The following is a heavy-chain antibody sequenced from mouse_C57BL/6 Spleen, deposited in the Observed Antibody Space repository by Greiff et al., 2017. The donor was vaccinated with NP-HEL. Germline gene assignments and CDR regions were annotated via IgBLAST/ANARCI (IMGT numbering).Heavy chain of an antibody. Sequence: QVQLKESGAELARPGASVKLSCKASGYTFTSYGISWVKQRTGQGLEWIGEIYPRSGNTYYNEKFKGKATLTADKSSSTAYMELRSLTSEYSAVYFCAREGLYYYGSSLRIYYFDYWGQGTTLTVSS. CDR3: AREGLYYYGSSLRIYYFDY. D-gene: IGHD1-1*01. CDR2: IYPRSGNT. V-gene: IGHV1-81*01. J-gene: IGHJ2*01. CDR1: GYTFTSYG.